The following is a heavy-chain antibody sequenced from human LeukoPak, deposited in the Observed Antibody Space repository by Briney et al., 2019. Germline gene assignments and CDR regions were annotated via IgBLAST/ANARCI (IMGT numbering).Heavy chain of an antibody. CDR3: AGTLRYYDFWSGYFNWFDP. CDR2: IRYDGSNK. Sequence: GGSLRLSCAASGFTFSSYGMHWVRQAPGKGLEWVAFIRYDGSNKYYADSVKGRFTISRDNSKNTLYLQMNSLRAEDTAVYYCAGTLRYYDFWSGYFNWFDPWGQGTLVTVSS. V-gene: IGHV3-30*02. J-gene: IGHJ5*02. CDR1: GFTFSSYG. D-gene: IGHD3-3*01.